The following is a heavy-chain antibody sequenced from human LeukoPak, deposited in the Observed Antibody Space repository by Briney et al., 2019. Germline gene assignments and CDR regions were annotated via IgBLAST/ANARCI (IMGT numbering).Heavy chain of an antibody. CDR2: VSGYNGNT. CDR1: GYTFTSYD. V-gene: IGHV1-18*01. J-gene: IGHJ5*02. CDR3: ARGDWFDP. Sequence: ASVQVSCKASGYTFTSYDINWVRQAPGQGLEWMGWVSGYNGNTNYAQKFEGRVAMTTDTSSSTAYMELRSLRSDDTAIYYCARGDWFDPGGQGTLVTVSS. D-gene: IGHD2-21*01.